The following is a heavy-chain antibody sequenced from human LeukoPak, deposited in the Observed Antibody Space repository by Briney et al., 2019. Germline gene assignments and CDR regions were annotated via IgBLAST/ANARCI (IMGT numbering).Heavy chain of an antibody. CDR3: ARLTIVRGLISGIDV. Sequence: PGESLKISCKASGYMFITYWIGWVRQMAGKGLECMGIIYPADSRTTYSPSLQGQVTMSADKSINTAYLQWSSLQASDTAMYYCARLTIVRGLISGIDVWGQGTTVTVSS. J-gene: IGHJ6*02. D-gene: IGHD3-10*01. V-gene: IGHV5-51*01. CDR1: GYMFITYW. CDR2: IYPADSRT.